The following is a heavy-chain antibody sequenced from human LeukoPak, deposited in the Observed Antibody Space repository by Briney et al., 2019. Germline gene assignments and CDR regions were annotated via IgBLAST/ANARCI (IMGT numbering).Heavy chain of an antibody. D-gene: IGHD2/OR15-2a*01. CDR3: ARAPVSEPLSYFEY. CDR1: GGSISSSRYY. Sequence: PSETLSLTCSVSGGSISSSRYYWGWIRQPPGKGQEWIGSIYYSGSTYYNPSLKSRVTISVDTSKNQCSLKRSYVTAAEAAVNYCARAPVSEPLSYFEYWGQGTLVTVSS. J-gene: IGHJ4*02. CDR2: IYYSGST. V-gene: IGHV4-39*01.